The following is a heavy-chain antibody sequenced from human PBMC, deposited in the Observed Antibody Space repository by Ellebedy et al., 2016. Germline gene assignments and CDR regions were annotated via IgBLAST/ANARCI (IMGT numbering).Heavy chain of an antibody. CDR1: GFTFSSYA. D-gene: IGHD3-10*01. V-gene: IGHV3-48*04. J-gene: IGHJ5*02. CDR3: ARDLTSHPLWFGELGWFDP. CDR2: ISSSSSTI. Sequence: GESLKISXSASGFTFSSYAMHWVRQAPGKGLEWVSYISSSSSTIYYADSVKGRFTISRDNAKNSLYLQMNSLRAEDTAVYYCARDLTSHPLWFGELGWFDPWGQGTLVTVSS.